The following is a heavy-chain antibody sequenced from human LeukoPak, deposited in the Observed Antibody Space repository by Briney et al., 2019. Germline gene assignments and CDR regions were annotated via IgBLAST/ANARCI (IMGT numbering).Heavy chain of an antibody. Sequence: GGSLRLSCAASGFTFSSYAMHWVRQAPGKGLEWVAVISYDGSNKYYADSVKGRFTISRDNSKNTLYLQMNSLRAEDTAVYYCGRGGIAEVKGDYWGQGTLVTVSS. J-gene: IGHJ4*02. V-gene: IGHV3-30-3*01. CDR3: GRGGIAEVKGDY. CDR2: ISYDGSNK. D-gene: IGHD6-13*01. CDR1: GFTFSSYA.